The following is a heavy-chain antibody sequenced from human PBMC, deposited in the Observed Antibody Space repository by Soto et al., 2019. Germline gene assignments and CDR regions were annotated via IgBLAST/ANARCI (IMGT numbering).Heavy chain of an antibody. CDR3: AKDSPEMVDTAMVRDYYYYMDV. J-gene: IGHJ6*03. CDR2: ISGSGGST. V-gene: IGHV3-23*01. CDR1: GFTFSSYA. Sequence: GGSLRLSCAASGFTFSSYAMSWVRQAPGKGLEWVSAISGSGGSTYYADSVKGRFTISRDNSKNTLYLQMNSLRAEDTAVYYCAKDSPEMVDTAMVRDYYYYMDVWGKGTTVTVSS. D-gene: IGHD5-18*01.